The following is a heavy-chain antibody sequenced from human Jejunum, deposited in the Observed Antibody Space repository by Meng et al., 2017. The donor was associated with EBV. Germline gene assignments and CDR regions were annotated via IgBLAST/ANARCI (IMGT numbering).Heavy chain of an antibody. V-gene: IGHV3-53*01. CDR1: GFIVSNSI. Sequence: VDSGGVLVQAGGSRGLLCPSSGFIVSNSIFSWVRQAPEKGLEWVSVIYSDSTTHYADSVKGRFTMSRDNSKSTLFLQMDSLRAEDTAIYYCAKRGTSGWYDLWGQGTLVTVSS. CDR3: AKRGTSGWYDL. D-gene: IGHD1-14*01. J-gene: IGHJ5*01. CDR2: IYSDSTT.